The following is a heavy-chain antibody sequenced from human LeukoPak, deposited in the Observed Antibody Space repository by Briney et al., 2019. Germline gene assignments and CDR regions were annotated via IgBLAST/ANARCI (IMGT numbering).Heavy chain of an antibody. CDR3: ARTSARGAQFDY. Sequence: SETLSLTCTVSGGSISNYYWSWIGQPAGMGLEWIGRIYASGSTNYNPSLKSRVTMSVDTSNNQFSLNLGSVTAADTAVYYCARTSARGAQFDYWGQGTLVTVSS. D-gene: IGHD3-10*01. V-gene: IGHV4-4*07. CDR1: GGSISNYY. CDR2: IYASGST. J-gene: IGHJ4*02.